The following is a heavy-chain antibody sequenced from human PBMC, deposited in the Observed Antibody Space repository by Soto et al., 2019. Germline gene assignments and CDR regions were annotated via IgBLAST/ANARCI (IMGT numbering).Heavy chain of an antibody. V-gene: IGHV3-7*01. D-gene: IGHD4-4*01. CDR3: VRGGSNYAS. J-gene: IGHJ5*02. CDR2: IKPDESEK. CDR1: GFTFSDYW. Sequence: EVQLVESGGGLVQPGGSLRLSCTASGFTFSDYWMTWVRQAPGKGLEWVARIKPDESEKKYADSVKGRFSISRDNAKNSTYLQMDSLRAEDTAVYYCVRGGSNYASWGQGTLVTVSS.